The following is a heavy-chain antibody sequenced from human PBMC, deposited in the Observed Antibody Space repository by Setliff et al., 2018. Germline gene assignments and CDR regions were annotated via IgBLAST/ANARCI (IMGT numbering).Heavy chain of an antibody. CDR3: ARGVYCSSTSCSPGLNWFDP. V-gene: IGHV1-2*04. J-gene: IGHJ5*02. D-gene: IGHD2-2*01. CDR2: INPNSGGT. CDR1: GYTFTGYY. Sequence: ASVKVSCKASGYTFTGYYMHWVRQAPGQGLEWMGWINPNSGGTNYAQKFQGWVTMTRDTSISTAYMELSRLRSDDTAVYYCARGVYCSSTSCSPGLNWFDPWGQGTLVTVSS.